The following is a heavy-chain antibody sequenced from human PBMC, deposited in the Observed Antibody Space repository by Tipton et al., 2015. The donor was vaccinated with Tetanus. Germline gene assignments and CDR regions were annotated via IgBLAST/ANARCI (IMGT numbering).Heavy chain of an antibody. CDR3: ARARQRPISSGSYFLRPGGVDY. CDR2: ISYDGSNK. CDR1: GFTFSSYG. D-gene: IGHD1-26*01. V-gene: IGHV3-30*03. J-gene: IGHJ4*02. Sequence: RSLRLSCAASGFTFSSYGMHWVRQAPGKGLEWVAVISYDGSNKYYADSVKGRFAISRDNSKNTLYLQMNSLRAEDTAVYYCARARQRPISSGSYFLRPGGVDYWGQGTLVTVSS.